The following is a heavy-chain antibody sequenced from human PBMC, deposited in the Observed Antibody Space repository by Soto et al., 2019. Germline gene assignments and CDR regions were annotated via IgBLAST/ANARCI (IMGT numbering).Heavy chain of an antibody. CDR2: ITSNSIYI. CDR3: ARDRTTVTNGYFDL. CDR1: GFSFSSYS. D-gene: IGHD4-17*01. J-gene: IGHJ5*02. Sequence: EVQLVESGGGLVKPGGSLRLSCAASGFSFSSYSMNWFRQAPGKGLEWVSSITSNSIYIFYTDSVKGRFTISRDNAKNSLSLHMSSLRVGDTAVYYCARDRTTVTNGYFDLWGQGTLVTVSS. V-gene: IGHV3-21*01.